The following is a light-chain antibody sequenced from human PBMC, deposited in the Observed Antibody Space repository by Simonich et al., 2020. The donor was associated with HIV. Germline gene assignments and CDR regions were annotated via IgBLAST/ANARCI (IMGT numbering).Light chain of an antibody. CDR1: QSLLHSNGYNS. CDR2: LGS. Sequence: DIVMTQSPLSLPVTPGEPASISCRSSQSLLHSNGYNSLDWYLQKPGQSPQLLIYLGSNRASGVPDRFSGSGSGTDFTLKISRVEAEDVGVYYCMQGTHWPLTFGGGTKVEIK. CDR3: MQGTHWPLT. V-gene: IGKV2-28*01. J-gene: IGKJ4*01.